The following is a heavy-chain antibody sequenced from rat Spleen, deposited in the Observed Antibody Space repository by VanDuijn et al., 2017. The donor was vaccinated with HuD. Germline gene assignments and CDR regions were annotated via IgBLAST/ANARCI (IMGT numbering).Heavy chain of an antibody. J-gene: IGHJ2*01. D-gene: IGHD1-12*02. CDR2: ITTGGAIT. V-gene: IGHV5-25*01. Sequence: EVQLVESDGGLVQPGRSLKLSCAASGFTFSDYYMVLVRQAPTKGLEWVASITTGGAITSYRDSVKGRFTISRDTAKSTLYLQMDSLRSEDTATYYCARHGYDGSYYYWDYWGQGVMVTVSS. CDR3: ARHGYDGSYYYWDY. CDR1: GFTFSDYY.